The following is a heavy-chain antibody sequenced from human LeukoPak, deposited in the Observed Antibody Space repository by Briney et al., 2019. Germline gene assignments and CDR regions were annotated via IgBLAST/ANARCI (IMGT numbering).Heavy chain of an antibody. V-gene: IGHV3-73*01. CDR1: GFTFSGSA. J-gene: IGHJ6*02. CDR3: TRKRDYGDYDYYYYYGMDV. Sequence: PGGSLKLSCAASGFTFSGSAMHWVRQASGKGLEWVGRIRSKANSYATAYAASVKGRFTISRDDSKNTAYLQMNSPKTEDTAVYYCTRKRDYGDYDYYYYYGMDVWGQGTTVTVSS. D-gene: IGHD4-17*01. CDR2: IRSKANSYAT.